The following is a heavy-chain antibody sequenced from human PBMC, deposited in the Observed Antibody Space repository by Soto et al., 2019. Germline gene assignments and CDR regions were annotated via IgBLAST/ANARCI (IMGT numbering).Heavy chain of an antibody. V-gene: IGHV4-39*01. J-gene: IGHJ6*02. CDR2: IYYSGSP. CDR1: GGAISSSNYY. CDR3: ASLFHCSSTSCYYYYGMDV. D-gene: IGHD2-2*01. Sequence: SETLSLTCTVSGGAISSSNYYGGLIRQPPGKGLEWIGRIYYSGSPYSNPSLKSRVTISVDTSKNQFSLKLSSVTAADTAVYYCASLFHCSSTSCYYYYGMDVWGQGTTVS.